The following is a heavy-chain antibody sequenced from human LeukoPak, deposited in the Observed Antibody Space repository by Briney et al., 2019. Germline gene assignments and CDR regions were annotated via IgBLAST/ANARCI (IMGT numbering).Heavy chain of an antibody. CDR2: IDSDGSST. CDR3: VSGGSYGYNYYYGMDV. Sequence: GGSLRLSCAASGFTFSSYWMHWVRQAPGKGLVWVSRIDSDGSSTSYADSVKGRFTISRDNAKNTLYLQMNSLRAEDTAVCYCVSGGSYGYNYYYGMDVWGQGTTVTVSS. J-gene: IGHJ6*02. CDR1: GFTFSSYW. V-gene: IGHV3-74*01. D-gene: IGHD1-26*01.